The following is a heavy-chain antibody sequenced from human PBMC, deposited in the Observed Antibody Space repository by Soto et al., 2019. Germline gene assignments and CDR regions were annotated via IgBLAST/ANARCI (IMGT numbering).Heavy chain of an antibody. Sequence: PSETLCLTWTFSGGSISSYYWSWMRPPPGKGLEWIGYIYYSGSTNYNPSLKSRVTISVDTSKNQFSLKLSSVTAADTAVYYCARGGYYYDSSGYYPPDYYYYYGMDVWGQGTTVTVSS. CDR3: ARGGYYYDSSGYYPPDYYYYYGMDV. V-gene: IGHV4-59*01. CDR2: IYYSGST. D-gene: IGHD3-22*01. CDR1: GGSISSYY. J-gene: IGHJ6*02.